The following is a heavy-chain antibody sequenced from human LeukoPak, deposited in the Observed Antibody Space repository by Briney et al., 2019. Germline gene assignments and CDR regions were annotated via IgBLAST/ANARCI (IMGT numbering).Heavy chain of an antibody. D-gene: IGHD1-14*01. CDR2: IYYSGST. J-gene: IGHJ3*02. CDR3: ARDRPDLSTGAFDI. CDR1: GFTFSSYS. Sequence: LRLSCAASGFTFSSYSMNWVRQAPGKGLEWIGYIYYSGSTYYNPSLKSRVTISVDTSKNQFSLKLSSVTAADTAVYYCARDRPDLSTGAFDIWGQGTMVTVSS. V-gene: IGHV4-31*02.